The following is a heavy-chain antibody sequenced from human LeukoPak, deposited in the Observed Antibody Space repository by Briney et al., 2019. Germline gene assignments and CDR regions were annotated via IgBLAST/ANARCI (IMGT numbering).Heavy chain of an antibody. V-gene: IGHV3-23*01. CDR1: GLTFSSYA. Sequence: GGSLRLSCAASGLTFSSYAMSWVRQAPGKGLEWVSAISGSGGSTYYADSVKGRFTISRDNSKNTLYLQMNSLRAEDTAVYYCAKNVGITMIVVVRFDYWGQGTLVTVSS. CDR2: ISGSGGST. J-gene: IGHJ4*02. D-gene: IGHD3-22*01. CDR3: AKNVGITMIVVVRFDY.